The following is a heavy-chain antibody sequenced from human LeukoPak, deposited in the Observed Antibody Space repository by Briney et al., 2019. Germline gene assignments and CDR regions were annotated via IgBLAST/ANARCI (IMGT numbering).Heavy chain of an antibody. CDR2: ISYDGSNK. Sequence: PGGSLRLSCAASGFTFSLYGMHWVRQAPGKGLEWVAVISYDGSNKYYADSVKGRFTISRDNSKNTLYLQMNSLRAEDTAVYYCTKVARQGWELLSYYFDSWGQGTLVTVS. CDR3: TKVARQGWELLSYYFDS. V-gene: IGHV3-30*18. J-gene: IGHJ4*02. D-gene: IGHD1-26*01. CDR1: GFTFSLYG.